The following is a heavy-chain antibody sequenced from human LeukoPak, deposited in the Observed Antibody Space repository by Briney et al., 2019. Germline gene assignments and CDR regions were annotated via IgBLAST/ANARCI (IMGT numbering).Heavy chain of an antibody. V-gene: IGHV1-69*13. CDR1: GGTFSSYA. CDR3: ARIAPSGYSGYDWGYYFDY. D-gene: IGHD5-12*01. CDR2: IIPIFGTA. J-gene: IGHJ4*02. Sequence: ASVKVSCKASGGTFSSYAISWVRQAPGQGLEWMGGIIPIFGTANYAQKFQGRVTITADESTSTAYMELSSLRSEDTAVYYCARIAPSGYSGYDWGYYFDYWGQGTLVTVSS.